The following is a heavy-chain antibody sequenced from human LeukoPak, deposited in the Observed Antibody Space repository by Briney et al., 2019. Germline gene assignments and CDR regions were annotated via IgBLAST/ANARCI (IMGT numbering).Heavy chain of an antibody. Sequence: SETLSLTCTVSGGSISSGDYYWSWIRQPPGKGLEWIGYIYYSGSTNYNPSLKSRVTISVDTSKNQFSLKLSSVTAADTAVYYCARVGSSWEGYYFDYWGQGTLVTVSS. D-gene: IGHD6-13*01. V-gene: IGHV4-61*08. CDR2: IYYSGST. J-gene: IGHJ4*02. CDR3: ARVGSSWEGYYFDY. CDR1: GGSISSGDYY.